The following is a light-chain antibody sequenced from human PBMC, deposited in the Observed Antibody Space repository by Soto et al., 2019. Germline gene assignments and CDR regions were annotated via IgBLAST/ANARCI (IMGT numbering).Light chain of an antibody. CDR1: NIGSKS. CDR3: QVWDSSSEVI. V-gene: IGLV3-21*02. CDR2: DDT. J-gene: IGLJ2*01. Sequence: SYELTQPPSVSVAPGQTARFTCGGDNIGSKSVHWYQQKPGQAPVLVVYDDTDRPSGIPEQFSGSNSGNTATLTISRVEAGDEADYYCQVWDSSSEVIFGGGTKVTVL.